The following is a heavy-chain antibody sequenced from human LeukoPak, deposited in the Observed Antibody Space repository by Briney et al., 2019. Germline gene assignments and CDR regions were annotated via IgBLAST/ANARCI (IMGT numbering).Heavy chain of an antibody. CDR1: GFTFSSYS. D-gene: IGHD2-2*02. CDR3: ARDRGCSTTRCYTLSFDC. CDR2: ISSSSSYI. Sequence: GGSLRLSCAASGFTFSSYSMNWVRQAPGKGLEWVSSISSSSSYIYYADSMKGRFTISRDNAKNSLYLQMNSLRAEDTAVYYCARDRGCSTTRCYTLSFDCWGQGTLVTVSS. J-gene: IGHJ4*02. V-gene: IGHV3-21*01.